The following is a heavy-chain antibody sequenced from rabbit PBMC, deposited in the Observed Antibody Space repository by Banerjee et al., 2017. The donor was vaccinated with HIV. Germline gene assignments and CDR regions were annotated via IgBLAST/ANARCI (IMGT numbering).Heavy chain of an antibody. CDR1: GIHFSSYG. D-gene: IGHD3-3*01. V-gene: IGHV1S47*01. Sequence: QEQLKESGGGLVQPGESLTLSCKASGIHFSSYGIGWVRQAPGKGLEWIGCISTGDTFTYYASWVNGRFTIPSDNAQNTVDLQMNSLTAVDRAIYFCARGFLADWTFGLWGQGTLVTVS. CDR3: ARGFLADWTFGL. CDR2: ISTGDTFT. J-gene: IGHJ3*01.